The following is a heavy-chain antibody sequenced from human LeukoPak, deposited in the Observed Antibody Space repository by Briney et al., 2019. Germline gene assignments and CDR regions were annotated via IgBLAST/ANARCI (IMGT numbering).Heavy chain of an antibody. CDR1: GFTFSSYA. V-gene: IGHV3-23*01. CDR3: AKDHLGFPANYFDY. Sequence: GGSLRLSCAASGFTFSSYAMSWVRQAPGKGLEWVSAISGSGGSTYYADSVKGRFTISRDNSKNTLYLQMNSLRAEDAAVYYCAKDHLGFPANYFDYWGQGTLVTVSS. J-gene: IGHJ4*02. CDR2: ISGSGGST. D-gene: IGHD3-10*01.